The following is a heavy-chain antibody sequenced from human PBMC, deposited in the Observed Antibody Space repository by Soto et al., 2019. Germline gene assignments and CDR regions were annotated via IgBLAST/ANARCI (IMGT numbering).Heavy chain of an antibody. CDR3: AGTYYDLWSGYSLDY. D-gene: IGHD3-3*01. CDR2: IYYSGNT. Sequence: PSETLSLTCTVSGDSISSYYWSWIRQPPGKGLEWIGYIYYSGNTSYNPSLKSRVTISIDTSKNQFSLKLSSVTAADTAVYYCAGTYYDLWSGYSLDYWGQGTLVTVSS. V-gene: IGHV4-59*01. CDR1: GDSISSYY. J-gene: IGHJ4*02.